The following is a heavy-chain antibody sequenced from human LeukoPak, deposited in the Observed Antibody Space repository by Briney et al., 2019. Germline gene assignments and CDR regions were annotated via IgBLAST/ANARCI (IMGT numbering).Heavy chain of an antibody. CDR2: IYTSGST. J-gene: IGHJ4*02. D-gene: IGHD4-17*01. CDR1: GGSISSYY. Sequence: PSETLSLTCTVSGGSISSYYWSWIRQPPGKGLEWIGRIYTSGSTNYNPSLKSRVTMSVDTSKNQFSLKLSSVTAADTAVYYCARESRTTVTISRFDYWGQGTLVTVSS. CDR3: ARESRTTVTISRFDY. V-gene: IGHV4-4*07.